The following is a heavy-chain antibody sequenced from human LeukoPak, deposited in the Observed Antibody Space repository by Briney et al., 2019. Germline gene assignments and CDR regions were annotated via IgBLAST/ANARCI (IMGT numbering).Heavy chain of an antibody. V-gene: IGHV1-18*01. CDR3: ARSTAYCSSPLCNWFDP. J-gene: IGHJ5*02. Sequence: ASVKVSCKASGYTFTSYGISWVRQAPGQGLEWMGWISAYNGNTNYAQKLQGRVTMTTDTSTSTAYMELSSLRSEDTAVYYCARSTAYCSSPLCNWFDPWGQGTLVTVSS. D-gene: IGHD2-2*01. CDR2: ISAYNGNT. CDR1: GYTFTSYG.